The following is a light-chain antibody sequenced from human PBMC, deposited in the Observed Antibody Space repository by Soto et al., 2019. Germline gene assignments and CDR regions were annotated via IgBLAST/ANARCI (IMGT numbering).Light chain of an antibody. CDR1: QSVSSSD. CDR2: GAS. J-gene: IGKJ1*01. CDR3: LQDGGSPWT. V-gene: IGKV3-20*01. Sequence: DIVLTQSPGTLSLSPGERATLSCRASQSVSSSDLAWYQQKPGQANRLLIYGASSRATGIPYRFSGSDSGPDFTLTISRLEPADFAEYYCLQDGGSPWTFGEGTKVEIK.